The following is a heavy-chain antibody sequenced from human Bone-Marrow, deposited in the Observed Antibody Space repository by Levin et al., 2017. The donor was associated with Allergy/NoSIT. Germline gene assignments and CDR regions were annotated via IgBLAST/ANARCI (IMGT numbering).Heavy chain of an antibody. J-gene: IGHJ4*02. CDR3: ARVDIVATTSFDY. V-gene: IGHV1-2*02. Sequence: GESLKISCKASGYTFTGYYMHWVRQAPGQGLEWMGWINPNSGDTNYAQKFQGRVTMTRDTSISTAYMELSRLRSDDTAVYYCARVDIVATTSFDYWGQGTLVTVSS. CDR1: GYTFTGYY. CDR2: INPNSGDT. D-gene: IGHD5-12*01.